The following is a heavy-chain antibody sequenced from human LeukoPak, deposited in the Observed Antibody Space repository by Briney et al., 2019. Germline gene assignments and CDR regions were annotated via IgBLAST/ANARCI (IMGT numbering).Heavy chain of an antibody. J-gene: IGHJ6*04. CDR2: INPSGGST. CDR3: ARALNYCSSTSCPLKPTLRAVAEV. Sequence: ASVKVSCKVSGYTLTELSMHWVRQAPGQGLEWMGIINPSGGSTSYAQKFQGRVTMTRDTSTSTVYMELSSLRSEDTAVYYCARALNYCSSTSCPLKPTLRAVAEVWGKGTTVTVSS. V-gene: IGHV1-46*01. D-gene: IGHD2-2*01. CDR1: GYTLTELS.